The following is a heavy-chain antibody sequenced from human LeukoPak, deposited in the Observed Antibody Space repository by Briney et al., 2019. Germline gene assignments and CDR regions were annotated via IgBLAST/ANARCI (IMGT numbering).Heavy chain of an antibody. D-gene: IGHD6-19*01. Sequence: ASVKVSCKASGYTFTSYDINWVRQATGQGLEWMGWMNPNSGNTGYAQKFQGRVTMTRNTPISTAYMELSSLRSEDTAVYYCARKRKNSSGWYYFDYWGQGTLVTVSS. CDR1: GYTFTSYD. CDR3: ARKRKNSSGWYYFDY. J-gene: IGHJ4*02. CDR2: MNPNSGNT. V-gene: IGHV1-8*01.